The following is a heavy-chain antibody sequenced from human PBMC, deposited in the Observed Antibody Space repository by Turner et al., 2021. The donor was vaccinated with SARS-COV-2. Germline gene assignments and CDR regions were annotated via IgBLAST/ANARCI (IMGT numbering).Heavy chain of an antibody. CDR3: ARCPLSYDSSGSRQYYFDF. CDR2: IIPIFGTA. CDR1: GGTFSSYA. D-gene: IGHD3-22*01. J-gene: IGHJ4*02. Sequence: QVQLVQSGAEVKKPGSSVKVSCKASGGTFSSYAISWVRQAPGQGLEWMGGIIPIFGTANYAQKFQGRVTITADESTSTAYMELSSLRSEDTAVYYCARCPLSYDSSGSRQYYFDFWGQGTQVSVSS. V-gene: IGHV1-69*01.